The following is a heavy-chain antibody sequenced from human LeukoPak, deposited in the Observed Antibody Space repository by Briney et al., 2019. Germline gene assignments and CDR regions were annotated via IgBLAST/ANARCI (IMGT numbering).Heavy chain of an antibody. CDR1: GFTFDDYA. CDR3: ARDDYDSSTPYYFDY. J-gene: IGHJ4*02. V-gene: IGHV3-43D*03. D-gene: IGHD3-22*01. Sequence: PGGSLRLSCAASGFTFDDYAMHWVRQAPGKGLEWVSLISWDGGSTYYADSVKGRFTISRDNSKNSLYLQMNSLRAEDTAVYYCARDDYDSSTPYYFDYWGQGILVTVSS. CDR2: ISWDGGST.